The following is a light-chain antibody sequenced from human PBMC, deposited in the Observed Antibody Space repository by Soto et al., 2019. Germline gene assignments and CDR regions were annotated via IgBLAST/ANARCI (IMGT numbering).Light chain of an antibody. CDR1: RRAVGGYNY. CDR3: SSYTSSSTPYV. J-gene: IGLJ1*01. Sequence: SALTQPASVSGSPGQSITLSCPGTRRAVGGYNYVSWYQQHPGKAPKLMIYDVSNRPSGVSNRFSGSKSGNTASLTISGLQAEDEADYYCSSYTSSSTPYVFGTGTKLTVL. CDR2: DVS. V-gene: IGLV2-14*01.